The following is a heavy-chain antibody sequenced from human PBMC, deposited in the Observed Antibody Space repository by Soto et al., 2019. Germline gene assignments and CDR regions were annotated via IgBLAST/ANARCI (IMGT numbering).Heavy chain of an antibody. J-gene: IGHJ4*02. Sequence: SETLSLTCTVSSDSISSYYWSWIRQPPGKGLEWIGYIHYSGSTNYNPSLKSRVTISVDTSKNQFSLKLRSVTAADTAVYYCARRDCSSTSCYFDYRGQGTLVTVSS. CDR1: SDSISSYY. CDR3: ARRDCSSTSCYFDY. V-gene: IGHV4-59*01. D-gene: IGHD2-2*01. CDR2: IHYSGST.